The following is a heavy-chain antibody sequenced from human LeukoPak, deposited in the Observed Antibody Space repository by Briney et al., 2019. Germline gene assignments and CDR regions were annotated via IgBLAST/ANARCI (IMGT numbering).Heavy chain of an antibody. CDR2: ISSSSSTI. J-gene: IGHJ4*02. D-gene: IGHD5-18*01. CDR1: GFTFSSYE. V-gene: IGHV3-48*01. Sequence: PGGSLRLSCAASGFTFSSYEMNWVRQAPGKGLEWVSYISSSSSTIYYADSVKGRFTISRDNAKNSLYLQMNSLRAEDTAVYYCARVRGYSYGSLDYWGQGTLVTVSS. CDR3: ARVRGYSYGSLDY.